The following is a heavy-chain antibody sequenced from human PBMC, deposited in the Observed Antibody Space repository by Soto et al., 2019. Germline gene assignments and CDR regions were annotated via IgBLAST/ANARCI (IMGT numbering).Heavy chain of an antibody. J-gene: IGHJ5*02. CDR1: GYTFTGYY. V-gene: IGHV1-2*02. CDR3: ARVPWDILTGYYPKSKLGFDP. D-gene: IGHD3-9*01. Sequence: ASVKVSCKASGYTFTGYYMHWVRQAPGQGPEWMGWINPNSGGTNYAQKFQGRVTMTRDTSISTAYMELSRLRSDDTAVYYCARVPWDILTGYYPKSKLGFDPWGQGTLVTVSS. CDR2: INPNSGGT.